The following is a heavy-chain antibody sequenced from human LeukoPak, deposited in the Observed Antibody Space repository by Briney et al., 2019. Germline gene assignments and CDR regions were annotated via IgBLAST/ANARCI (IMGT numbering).Heavy chain of an antibody. J-gene: IGHJ4*02. V-gene: IGHV3-23*01. CDR2: ISESGGYT. CDR3: ARRPGN. D-gene: IGHD1-14*01. Sequence: GGSLRLSCAGSGFTFSSYAMSWVRQAPGKGLEWVSAISESGGYTKYADPVKGRFTISRDSSKNTLFLQMNDLTVEDTARYYCARRPGNWGQGILVTVSS. CDR1: GFTFSSYA.